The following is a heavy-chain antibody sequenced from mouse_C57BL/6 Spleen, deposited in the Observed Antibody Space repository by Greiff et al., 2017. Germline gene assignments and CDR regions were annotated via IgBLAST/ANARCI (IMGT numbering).Heavy chain of an antibody. J-gene: IGHJ3*01. Sequence: EVQLQESGPGLVKPSQSLSLTCSVTGYSITSGYYWNWIRQFPGNKLEWMGYISYDGSNNYNPSLKNRISITRDTSKNQFFLKLNSVTTEDTATYYCASETAQATWAYWGQGTLVTVSA. V-gene: IGHV3-6*01. D-gene: IGHD3-2*02. CDR1: GYSITSGYY. CDR2: ISYDGSN. CDR3: ASETAQATWAY.